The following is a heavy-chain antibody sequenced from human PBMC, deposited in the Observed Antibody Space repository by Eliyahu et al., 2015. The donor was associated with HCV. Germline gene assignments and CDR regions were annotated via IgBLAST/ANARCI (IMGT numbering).Heavy chain of an antibody. Sequence: EVQLVESGGGLIQPGGSLRLSCAVSGFPLSSSAMSWVRQAPGKGLEWVSGVGISSTDTYYADSLKGRFTIYRDNSRNTLYLQMIGLRAEDTAVYYCAKMAGHSYGYDFWGRGTLVTISS. CDR3: AKMAGHSYGYDF. J-gene: IGHJ4*02. D-gene: IGHD5-18*01. V-gene: IGHV3-23*04. CDR2: VGISSTDT. CDR1: GFPLSSSA.